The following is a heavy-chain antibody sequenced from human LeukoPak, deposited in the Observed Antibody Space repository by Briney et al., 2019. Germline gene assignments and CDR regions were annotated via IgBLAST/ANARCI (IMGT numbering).Heavy chain of an antibody. Sequence: SETLSLTCTVSGGSISSSSYYWGWIRQPPGKGLEWIGSIYYNGSTYYNPSLKSRVTISVDTSKNQFSLKLSSVTAADTAVYYCARHGYSYGSYYYGMDVWGQGTTVTVSS. J-gene: IGHJ6*02. V-gene: IGHV4-39*01. CDR3: ARHGYSYGSYYYGMDV. CDR1: GGSISSSSYY. D-gene: IGHD5-18*01. CDR2: IYYNGST.